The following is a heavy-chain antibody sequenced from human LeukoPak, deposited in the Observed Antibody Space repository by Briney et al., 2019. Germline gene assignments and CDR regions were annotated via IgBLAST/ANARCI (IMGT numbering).Heavy chain of an antibody. D-gene: IGHD6-19*01. Sequence: SETLSLTCTVSGDSISSGDYYWSWIRQPAGKGLEWIGRISSSGSTNYNPSLKSRVTISVDTSKNQFSLKLSSVTAADTAVYYCARARQWLASGGYYFDYWGQGTLVTVSS. J-gene: IGHJ4*02. CDR2: ISSSGST. CDR3: ARARQWLASGGYYFDY. V-gene: IGHV4-61*02. CDR1: GDSISSGDYY.